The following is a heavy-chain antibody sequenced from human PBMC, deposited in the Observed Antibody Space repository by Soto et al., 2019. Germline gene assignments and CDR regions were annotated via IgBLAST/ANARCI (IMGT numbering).Heavy chain of an antibody. CDR2: ISSSSSSI. V-gene: IGHV3-48*02. Sequence: EVQLVESGGGLVQPGGSLRLSCAASGFTFSTYSMNWVRQAPGKGLEWVSYISSSSSSIYYADSVKGRFTISRDNAKNSLYLQMNSLRDEDTAVYYCARASTVTRNRFDLWGQGTLVTVSS. J-gene: IGHJ5*02. D-gene: IGHD4-17*01. CDR1: GFTFSTYS. CDR3: ARASTVTRNRFDL.